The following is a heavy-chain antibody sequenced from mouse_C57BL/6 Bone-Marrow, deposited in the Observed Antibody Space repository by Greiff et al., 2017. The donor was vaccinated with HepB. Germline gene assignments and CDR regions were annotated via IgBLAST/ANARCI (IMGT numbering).Heavy chain of an antibody. V-gene: IGHV5-2*01. CDR1: EYEFPSHD. CDR2: INSDGGST. J-gene: IGHJ1*03. CDR3: ARHCRIRDGYYGDWYFDV. D-gene: IGHD2-3*01. Sequence: EVQRVASGGGFVQPGESLKLSCESNEYEFPSHDMSWVRKTPEKRLELVAAINSDGGSTYYPDTMERRFIISRDNTKKTLYLQMSSLRSEDTALYYCARHCRIRDGYYGDWYFDVWGTGTTVTVSS.